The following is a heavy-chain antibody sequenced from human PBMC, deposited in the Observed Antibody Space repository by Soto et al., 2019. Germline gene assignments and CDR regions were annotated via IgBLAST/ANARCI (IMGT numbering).Heavy chain of an antibody. J-gene: IGHJ6*02. CDR3: ARHGSSGMDV. CDR1: GWRFTSYW. D-gene: IGHD6-19*01. V-gene: IGHV5-51*01. CDR2: IYPGDSDT. Sequence: PGESLKICCRVCGWRFTSYWIGWVRQMPGKGLECMGIIYPGDSDTRYSPSFQGQVTISADKSISTAYLQWSSLKASDTRMYYCARHGSSGMDVWGQGTTVTVSS.